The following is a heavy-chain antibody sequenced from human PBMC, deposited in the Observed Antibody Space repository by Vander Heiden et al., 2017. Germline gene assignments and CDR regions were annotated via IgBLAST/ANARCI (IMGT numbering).Heavy chain of an antibody. V-gene: IGHV3-30*18. CDR2: RSYDGSNK. J-gene: IGHJ4*02. CDR1: GFTFSSYG. Sequence: QVQLVESGGGVVKPGRSRRLSCAASGFTFSSYGMHWVRQAPGKGLEWVAVRSYDGSNKYYADSVKGRFTISRDNSKNTLYLQMNSLRAEDTAVYYCAKWRGSSRYFDYWGQGTLVTVSS. D-gene: IGHD6-13*01. CDR3: AKWRGSSRYFDY.